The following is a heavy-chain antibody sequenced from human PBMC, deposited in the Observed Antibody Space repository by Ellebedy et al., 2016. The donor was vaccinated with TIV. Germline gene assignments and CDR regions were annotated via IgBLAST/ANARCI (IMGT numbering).Heavy chain of an antibody. D-gene: IGHD6-13*01. CDR1: GGSISSYY. CDR2: IYYSGST. Sequence: MPSETLSLTCTVSGGSISSYYWSWIRQPPGKGLEWIGYIYYSGSTNYHPSLKSRVTISVDTSKNQFSLKLSSVTAADTAVYYCARGKAYSSSWYVHNWFDPWGQGTLVTVSS. J-gene: IGHJ5*02. V-gene: IGHV4-59*01. CDR3: ARGKAYSSSWYVHNWFDP.